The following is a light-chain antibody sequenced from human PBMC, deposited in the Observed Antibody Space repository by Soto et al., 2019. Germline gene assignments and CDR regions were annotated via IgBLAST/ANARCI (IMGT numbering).Light chain of an antibody. CDR3: QAWASSTFVV. CDR1: KLGDKY. V-gene: IGLV3-1*01. Sequence: SYELTQPPSVSVSPGQTASITCSGDKLGDKYTCWYQQKPGQSPVLVIYQDTKRPSAIPERFSGSNSGNTATLTISGTQAMDEADYYCQAWASSTFVVFGGGTKLTVL. J-gene: IGLJ2*01. CDR2: QDT.